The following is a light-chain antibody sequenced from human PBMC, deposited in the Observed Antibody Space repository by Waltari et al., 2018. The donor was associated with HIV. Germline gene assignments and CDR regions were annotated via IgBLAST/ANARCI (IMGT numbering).Light chain of an antibody. CDR3: QHYNGYSQT. J-gene: IGKJ1*01. Sequence: DIQMTQSPSTLSASVGDRVTITCRASQSISSWLAWYQQKLGKAPKLLIYKASSLESGVPSSFSGSGSGTEFTLTISSLQADDFATYYCQHYNGYSQTFGQGTKVEIK. CDR1: QSISSW. V-gene: IGKV1-5*03. CDR2: KAS.